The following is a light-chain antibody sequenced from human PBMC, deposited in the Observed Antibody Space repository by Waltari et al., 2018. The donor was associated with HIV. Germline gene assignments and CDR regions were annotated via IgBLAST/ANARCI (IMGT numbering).Light chain of an antibody. Sequence: QAGLTQPPSVSKGLRQTATLTCTGNSNNVGFQGAHWLQQHQGHPPKLLSYRNNNRPSGISERLSTSRSGNTASLTITGLQPEDEADYYCSAWDSSLSAWVFGGGTKLTVL. J-gene: IGLJ3*02. CDR2: RNN. CDR3: SAWDSSLSAWV. V-gene: IGLV10-54*01. CDR1: SNNVGFQG.